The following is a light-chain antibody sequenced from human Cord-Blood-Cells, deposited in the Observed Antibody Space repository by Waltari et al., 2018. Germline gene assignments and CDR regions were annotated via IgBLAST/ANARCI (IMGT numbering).Light chain of an antibody. CDR2: DVS. J-gene: IGLJ2*01. Sequence: QSALTQPASVSGSPGQSITISCTGTSSDVAGYNHVPWYQQHPGKAPELMIYDVSNRPSGVSNRFSGSKSGNTASLTISGLQAEDEADYYCSSYTSSSTHVVFGGGTKLTVL. CDR1: SSDVAGYNH. V-gene: IGLV2-14*01. CDR3: SSYTSSSTHVV.